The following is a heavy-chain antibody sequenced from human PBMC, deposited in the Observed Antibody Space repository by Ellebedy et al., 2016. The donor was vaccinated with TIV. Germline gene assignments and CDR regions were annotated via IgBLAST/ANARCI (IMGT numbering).Heavy chain of an antibody. Sequence: SETLSLTXSVSGASITVDHWLSWVRQPPGKGLEWIGEIYLTGSTNYNPSLKSRVTMSIDKSKTQFSLKLTSVTAADTAVYYCARALAGSNKVTYHFGMDVWGQGTTVTVS. J-gene: IGHJ6*02. CDR1: GASITVDHW. D-gene: IGHD2-21*02. CDR2: IYLTGST. V-gene: IGHV4-4*02. CDR3: ARALAGSNKVTYHFGMDV.